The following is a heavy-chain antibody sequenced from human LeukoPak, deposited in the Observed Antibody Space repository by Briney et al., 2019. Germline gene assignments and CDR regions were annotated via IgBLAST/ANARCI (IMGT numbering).Heavy chain of an antibody. V-gene: IGHV3-23*01. Sequence: TGGSLRLSCAASGFTFSSYAMSWVRQAPGKGLEWVSAMSTSGGSTYYADSVKGRFTISRDNSKNTLFLQMNSLRAEDTAVYYCARAVDSWSGYPQPNWFDPWGQGTLVTVSS. CDR3: ARAVDSWSGYPQPNWFDP. CDR2: MSTSGGST. CDR1: GFTFSSYA. J-gene: IGHJ5*02. D-gene: IGHD3-3*01.